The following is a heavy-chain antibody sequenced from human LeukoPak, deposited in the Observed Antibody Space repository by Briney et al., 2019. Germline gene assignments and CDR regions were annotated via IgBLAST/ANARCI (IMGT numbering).Heavy chain of an antibody. Sequence: SVKVSCKASGGTFSSYAISWVRQAPGQGLEWMGGIIPIFGTANYAQKFQGRVTITADESTSTAYMELSSLRSEDTAVYYCARKVSPPLGCYGMDVWGQGTTVTVSS. CDR1: GGTFSSYA. CDR2: IIPIFGTA. CDR3: ARKVSPPLGCYGMDV. V-gene: IGHV1-69*13. J-gene: IGHJ6*02. D-gene: IGHD5/OR15-5a*01.